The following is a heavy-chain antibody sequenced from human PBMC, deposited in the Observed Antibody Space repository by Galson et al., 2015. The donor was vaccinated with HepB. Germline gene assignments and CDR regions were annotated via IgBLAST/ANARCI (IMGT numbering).Heavy chain of an antibody. CDR3: ASALLLVDDAFDI. V-gene: IGHV3-53*01. J-gene: IGHJ3*02. Sequence: SLRLSCAASGFSVSSNHMTWVRQAPGKGLEWVSVIYSGGSTYYADSVKGRFTISRDNSKNTLYFQVNSLRAEDTAVYYCASALLLVDDAFDIWGQGTMVTVSS. D-gene: IGHD1-26*01. CDR2: IYSGGST. CDR1: GFSVSSNH.